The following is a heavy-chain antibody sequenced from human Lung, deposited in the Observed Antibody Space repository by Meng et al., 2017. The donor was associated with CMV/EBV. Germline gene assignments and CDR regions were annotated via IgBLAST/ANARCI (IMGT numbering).Heavy chain of an antibody. V-gene: IGHV4-31*03. CDR3: ARGRHTWFHFDN. J-gene: IGHJ4*02. CDR2: IYCSGRT. Sequence: CPVSGGSMTSGYYRWAWIRQHPGKGLEWIGDIYCSGRTNYNPSLSSRVSMSVDTSKKQFSLRLSSVTAADTAMYYCARGRHTWFHFDNWGQGTLVTVSS. CDR1: GGSMTSGYYR. D-gene: IGHD2-21*01.